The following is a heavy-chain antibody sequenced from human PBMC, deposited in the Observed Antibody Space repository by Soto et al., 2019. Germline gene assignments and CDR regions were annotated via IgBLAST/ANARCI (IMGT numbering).Heavy chain of an antibody. V-gene: IGHV3-23*01. CDR2: ISGSGGST. CDR3: AKDPRVAGNYGDAFDI. D-gene: IGHD6-19*01. J-gene: IGHJ3*02. Sequence: QPGGSLRLSCAASGFTFSSYAMSWVRQAPGKGLEWVSAISGSGGSTYYADSVKGRFTISRDNSKNTLYLQMNSLRAEDTAVYYCAKDPRVAGNYGDAFDIWGQGTMVTVSS. CDR1: GFTFSSYA.